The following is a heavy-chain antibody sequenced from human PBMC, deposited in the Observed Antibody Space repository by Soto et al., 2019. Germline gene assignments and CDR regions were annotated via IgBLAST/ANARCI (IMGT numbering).Heavy chain of an antibody. J-gene: IGHJ4*02. CDR2: ISAYNGNT. D-gene: IGHD2-2*01. V-gene: IGHV1-18*01. CDR3: ARAYFGSKYCSSTSCYQDY. CDR1: GYTFTSYG. Sequence: ASVKVSCKASGYTFTSYGISWVRQAPGQGLEWMGWISAYNGNTNYAQKLQGRVTMTTDESTSTAYLERRSLRSDDTAVYYCARAYFGSKYCSSTSCYQDYWGQGTLVTVSS.